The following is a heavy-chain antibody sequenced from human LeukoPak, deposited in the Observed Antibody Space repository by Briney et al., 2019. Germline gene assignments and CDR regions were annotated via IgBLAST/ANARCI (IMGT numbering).Heavy chain of an antibody. Sequence: ASVEVSCKASGYTFTSYGISWVRQAPGQGLEWMGWISAYNGNTNYAQKLQGRVTMTTDTSTSTAYMELRSLRSDDTAVYYCARVELGCSSTSCYYYYYGMDVWGQGTTVTVSS. CDR3: ARVELGCSSTSCYYYYYGMDV. D-gene: IGHD2-2*01. CDR2: ISAYNGNT. CDR1: GYTFTSYG. J-gene: IGHJ6*02. V-gene: IGHV1-18*01.